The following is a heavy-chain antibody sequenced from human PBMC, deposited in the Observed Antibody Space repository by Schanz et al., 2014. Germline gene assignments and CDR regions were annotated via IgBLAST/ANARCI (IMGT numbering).Heavy chain of an antibody. J-gene: IGHJ4*02. D-gene: IGHD6-13*01. CDR1: GYTFTDYG. CDR2: IIPILGIA. CDR3: ARDAVDAAAGGNY. V-gene: IGHV1-69*09. Sequence: QVQLVQSGAEVKNPGASVKVSCKASGYTFTDYGVIWVRQAPGQGLEWMGRIIPILGIANYAQKFQGRVTITADNSTFTAYMDVSSLRSADTAVYYCARDAVDAAAGGNYWGQGTLVTVSS.